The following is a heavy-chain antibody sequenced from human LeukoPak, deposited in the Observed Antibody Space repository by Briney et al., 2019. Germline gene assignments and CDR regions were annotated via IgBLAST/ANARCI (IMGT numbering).Heavy chain of an antibody. J-gene: IGHJ3*02. CDR3: AREFFYSSGLVYAFDI. CDR1: GGTFSSYA. CDR2: IIPIFGTA. Sequence: ASVKVSCKASGGTFSSYAISWVRQAPGQGLEWMGGIIPIFGTANYAQKFQGRGTITADKSTSTAYMELSSLRSEDTAVYYCAREFFYSSGLVYAFDIWGQGTMVTVSS. D-gene: IGHD6-19*01. V-gene: IGHV1-69*06.